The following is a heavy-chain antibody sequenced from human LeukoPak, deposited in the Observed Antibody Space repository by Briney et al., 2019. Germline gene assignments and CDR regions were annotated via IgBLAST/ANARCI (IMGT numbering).Heavy chain of an antibody. CDR2: VFYNGKT. V-gene: IGHV4-39*07. CDR3: ARGRHGPSDYYYYMDV. J-gene: IGHJ6*03. Sequence: PSETLSLACSVSGYSVSSSDYYWGWIRQSPGTGLEWIGDVFYNGKTNYNPSLRSRVTISIDTSRNQFSLKLSSVTAADTAVYYCARGRHGPSDYYYYMDVWGKGTTVTVSS. CDR1: GYSVSSSDYY.